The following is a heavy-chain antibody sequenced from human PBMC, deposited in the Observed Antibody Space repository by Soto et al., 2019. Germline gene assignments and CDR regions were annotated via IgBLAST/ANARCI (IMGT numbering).Heavy chain of an antibody. D-gene: IGHD2-21*02. Sequence: VQLLESGGGLVQPGGSLRLSCAASGFTFSSYAMSWVRQAPGKGLEWVSTSSSGGSTHYADSVKGRFTISRDNSNNTLYLPMNSLTAEDTAVYYCAKFYGGNSAHTYTIDPWGQGTLVTVSS. V-gene: IGHV3-23*01. CDR2: TSSSGGST. J-gene: IGHJ5*02. CDR1: GFTFSSYA. CDR3: AKFYGGNSAHTYTIDP.